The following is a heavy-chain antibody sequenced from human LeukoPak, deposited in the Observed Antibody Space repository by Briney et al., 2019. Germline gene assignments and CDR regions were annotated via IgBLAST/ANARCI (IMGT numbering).Heavy chain of an antibody. CDR2: ISYDGSNK. J-gene: IGHJ4*02. CDR1: GFTFGSYE. Sequence: GGSLRLSCAASGFTFGSYEMSWVRQAPGKGLEWVAVISYDGSNKYYADSVKGRFTISRDNSKNTLYLQMNSLRAEDTAVYYCARDWDTGSGWYLSDYWGQGTLVTVSS. V-gene: IGHV3-30-3*01. D-gene: IGHD6-19*01. CDR3: ARDWDTGSGWYLSDY.